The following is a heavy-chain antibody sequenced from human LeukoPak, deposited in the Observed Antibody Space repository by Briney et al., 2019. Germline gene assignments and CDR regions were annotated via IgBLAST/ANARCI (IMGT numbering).Heavy chain of an antibody. J-gene: IGHJ6*02. CDR1: GFTFSSYA. Sequence: GGSLRLSCAASGFTFSSYAMSWVRQAPGKGLEWVSGISGSGDNTYYADSVKGRFTISRDNSKNTLYVQMNSLRAEDTAVYYCAKSWNYAGMDVWSQGTTVTVSS. CDR2: ISGSGDNT. CDR3: AKSWNYAGMDV. V-gene: IGHV3-23*01. D-gene: IGHD6-13*01.